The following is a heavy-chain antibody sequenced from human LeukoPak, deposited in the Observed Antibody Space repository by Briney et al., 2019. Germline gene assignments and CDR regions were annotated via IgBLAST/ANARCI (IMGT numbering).Heavy chain of an antibody. V-gene: IGHV1-18*01. D-gene: IGHD4-17*01. CDR3: ARYGGPYGDYVQPDY. CDR2: ISAYNGNT. CDR1: GYTFTSYG. Sequence: GASVKVSCKASGYTFTSYGISWVRQAPGQGLEWMGWISAYNGNTNYAQKLQGRVTMTTDTSTSTAYMELRSLRSDDTAVYYCARYGGPYGDYVQPDYWGQGTLVTVSS. J-gene: IGHJ4*02.